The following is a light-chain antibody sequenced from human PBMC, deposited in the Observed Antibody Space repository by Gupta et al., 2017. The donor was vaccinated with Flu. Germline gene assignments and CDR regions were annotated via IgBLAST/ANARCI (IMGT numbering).Light chain of an antibody. V-gene: IGKV1-33*01. CDR1: QAISHF. CDR3: QQYDNIPPIFH. CDR2: AAS. Sequence: GDRVTITCQASQAISHFFNWYQQKPGKAPKLLIYAASSLEAGVPSRFSGTRSGTYFTFTISSLQPEDIATYYCQQYDNIPPIFHFGPGTK. J-gene: IGKJ3*01.